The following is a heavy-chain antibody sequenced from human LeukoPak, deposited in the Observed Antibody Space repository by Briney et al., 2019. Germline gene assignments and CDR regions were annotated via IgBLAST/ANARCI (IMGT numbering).Heavy chain of an antibody. CDR2: ISHSANS. CDR1: GGSLTGYY. J-gene: IGHJ4*02. V-gene: IGHV4-34*01. D-gene: IGHD2/OR15-2a*01. CDR3: SRAPSGEYSRFDL. Sequence: PSETLSLTRVVSGGSLTGYYWNWIRQPPGKGLEWIGEISHSANSNYNPSLKSRVSISVDTSNNQLSLQLDSVTAADTAVYFCSRAPSGEYSRFDLWGQGTLVTVSS.